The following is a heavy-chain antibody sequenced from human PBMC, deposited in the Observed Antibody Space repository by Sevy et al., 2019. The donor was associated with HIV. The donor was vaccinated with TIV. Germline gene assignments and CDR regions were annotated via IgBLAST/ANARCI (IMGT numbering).Heavy chain of an antibody. V-gene: IGHV3-30*02. D-gene: IGHD2-8*01. CDR3: AKHPNTNGDWFDP. J-gene: IGHJ5*02. CDR1: GFTFSSYG. Sequence: GGSLRLSCAASGFTFSSYGMHWVRQAPGKGLEWVAFIRYDGSNKYYADSVKGRFTISRDNSKNTLYLQMNSLRAEDTAVYYGAKHPNTNGDWFDPWGQGTLVTVSS. CDR2: IRYDGSNK.